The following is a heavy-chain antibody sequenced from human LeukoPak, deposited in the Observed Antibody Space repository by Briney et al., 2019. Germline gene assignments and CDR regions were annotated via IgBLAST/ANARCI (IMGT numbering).Heavy chain of an antibody. V-gene: IGHV3-23*01. CDR1: GFTVSSNY. D-gene: IGHD3-3*01. CDR2: ITGSGNST. Sequence: GGSLRLSCAASGFTVSSNYMSWVRQAPGKGLEWVSAITGSGNSTYYADSVKGRFTISRDNSKNTLYVQMNSLRAEDAAVYYCAKYYGKYLDYWGQGTLVTVSS. J-gene: IGHJ4*02. CDR3: AKYYGKYLDY.